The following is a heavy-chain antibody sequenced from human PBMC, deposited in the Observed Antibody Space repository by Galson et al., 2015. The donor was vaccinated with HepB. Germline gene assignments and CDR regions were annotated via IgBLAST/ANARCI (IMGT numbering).Heavy chain of an antibody. D-gene: IGHD2-2*03. Sequence: LRLSCAASGFTFSSYAMHWVRQAPGKGLEWVAVISYDGSNKYYADSVKGRFTISRDNSKNTLYRQMNSLRAEDTAAYYCARVGYCSSTSCLPYYYYYYYMDVWGKGTTVTVSS. CDR3: ARVGYCSSTSCLPYYYYYYYMDV. J-gene: IGHJ6*03. CDR2: ISYDGSNK. V-gene: IGHV3-30-3*01. CDR1: GFTFSSYA.